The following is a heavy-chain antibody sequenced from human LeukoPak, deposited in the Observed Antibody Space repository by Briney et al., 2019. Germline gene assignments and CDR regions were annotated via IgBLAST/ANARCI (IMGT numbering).Heavy chain of an antibody. Sequence: GGSVRLSCAASGFTFSTYSINWGRQAPGKGLEWVSSISRTSSYIYYADSVKGRFTISRDNAKNSLYLQMNSLRAEDTAVYYCARITSGRSTYYFDYWGQVSVVTVSS. CDR2: ISRTSSYI. CDR1: GFTFSTYS. J-gene: IGHJ4*02. V-gene: IGHV3-21*01. D-gene: IGHD1-26*01. CDR3: ARITSGRSTYYFDY.